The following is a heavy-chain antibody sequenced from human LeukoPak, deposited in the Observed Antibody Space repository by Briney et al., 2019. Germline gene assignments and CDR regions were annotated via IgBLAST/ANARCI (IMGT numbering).Heavy chain of an antibody. D-gene: IGHD3-10*01. Sequence: SETLSLTCAVYGGSFSDYFWGWIRQPPGKGLEWIGEINHSGRTYYNPSLKSRVTISVDTSKNQFSLNLSSVTAADTAVYYCARETMVRGVSPWGQGTLVTVSS. CDR2: INHSGRT. J-gene: IGHJ5*02. CDR1: GGSFSDYF. CDR3: ARETMVRGVSP. V-gene: IGHV4-34*01.